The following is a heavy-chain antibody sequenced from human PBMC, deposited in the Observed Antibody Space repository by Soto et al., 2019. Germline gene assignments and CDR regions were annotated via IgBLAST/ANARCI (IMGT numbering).Heavy chain of an antibody. Sequence: SDTHSLTSPFSGVNVSSGVYFLSWIRQPPGKGLEWLGYIYYSGTTNYNPSLKSRVTISLDTSKNQFSLKLSSVTAADTAVYYCARDRAGTPAYYYGMDVWGRGTTVTVSS. D-gene: IGHD1-7*01. CDR3: ARDRAGTPAYYYGMDV. J-gene: IGHJ6*02. CDR1: GVNVSSGVYF. CDR2: IYYSGTT. V-gene: IGHV4-61*08.